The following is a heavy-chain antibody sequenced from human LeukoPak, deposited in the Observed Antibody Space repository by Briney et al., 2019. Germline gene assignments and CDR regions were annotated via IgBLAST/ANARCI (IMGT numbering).Heavy chain of an antibody. Sequence: SVKVSCKASGGTFSSYAISWVRQAPGQGLEWMRRIIPILGIANYAQKFQGRVTITADKSTSTAYMELSSLRSEDTAVYYCAREVVVTGGNSYYYYYGMDVWGQGTTVTVSS. CDR2: IIPILGIA. D-gene: IGHD2-15*01. CDR1: GGTFSSYA. V-gene: IGHV1-69*04. J-gene: IGHJ6*02. CDR3: AREVVVTGGNSYYYYYGMDV.